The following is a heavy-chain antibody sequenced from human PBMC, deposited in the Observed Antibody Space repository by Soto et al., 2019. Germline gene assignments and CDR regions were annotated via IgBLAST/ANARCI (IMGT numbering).Heavy chain of an antibody. D-gene: IGHD5-18*01. CDR2: IGSKANSYAT. CDR3: TSDTARVYYGMDV. CDR1: GFTFGASA. J-gene: IGHJ6*02. V-gene: IGHV3-73*01. Sequence: PGGSLRLSCAASGFTFGASALQWVRQASGKGLEWLGRIGSKANSYATAYAASVKGRFTISRDDSKNTAYLQMNSLKTEDTAVYYCTSDTARVYYGMDVWGQGTTVTVSS.